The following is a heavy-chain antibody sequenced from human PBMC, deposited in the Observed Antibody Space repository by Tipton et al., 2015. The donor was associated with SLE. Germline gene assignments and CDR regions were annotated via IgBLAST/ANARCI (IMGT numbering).Heavy chain of an antibody. J-gene: IGHJ3*02. CDR3: AKTGYAFDT. CDR1: GDSISNYY. V-gene: IGHV4-59*01. CDR2: IYYTGST. Sequence: GLVKPSETLSLICTVSGDSISNYYWSWIRQPPGKGLEWIGYIYYTGSTNYNPSLKSRVTISIDTSKNEFSLKLTSVTAADTAVYYCAKTGYAFDTWGQGTLVTVS.